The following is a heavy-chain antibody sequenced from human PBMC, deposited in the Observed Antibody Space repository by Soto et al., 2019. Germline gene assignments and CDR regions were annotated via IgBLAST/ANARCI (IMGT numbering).Heavy chain of an antibody. D-gene: IGHD5-18*01. Sequence: GSLRLSCAASGFTFSDYYIHWIRRAPGKGLEWIGYIYHSGSTYYNPSLKSRVTISVDRSKNQFSLKLSSVTAADTAVYYCASTEDTAMAQQIDYWGQGTLVTVSS. CDR3: ASTEDTAMAQQIDY. V-gene: IGHV4-59*04. CDR1: GFTFSDYY. J-gene: IGHJ4*02. CDR2: IYHSGST.